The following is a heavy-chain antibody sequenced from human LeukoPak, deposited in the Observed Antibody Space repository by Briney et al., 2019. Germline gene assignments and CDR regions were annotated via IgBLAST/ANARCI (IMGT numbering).Heavy chain of an antibody. CDR3: AKSGGSWTNYFDY. CDR1: GFTFSSYA. J-gene: IGHJ4*02. V-gene: IGHV3-23*01. D-gene: IGHD3-16*01. CDR2: ISGSGGST. Sequence: GGSLRLSCAASGFTFSSYAMSWVRQAPGKGLEWVSAISGSGGSTYYADSVKGRFTISRDISKNTLYLQMNSLRAEDTAVYYCAKSGGSWTNYFDYWGQGTLVTVSS.